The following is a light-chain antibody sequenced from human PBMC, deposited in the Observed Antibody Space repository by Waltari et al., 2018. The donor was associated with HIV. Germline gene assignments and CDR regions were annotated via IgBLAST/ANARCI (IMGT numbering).Light chain of an antibody. CDR3: GADHGSGSNFVEV. Sequence: QPVLTQPPSASASLGASVTLTCTLSSGYSNYKVDWYQQRPGKGPRFVMRVGTGGIVGSKGDGIPDRFSVLGSGLNRYLTINNIQEEDESDYHCGADHGSGSNFVEVFGGGTKLTVL. CDR1: SGYSNYK. V-gene: IGLV9-49*01. J-gene: IGLJ2*01. CDR2: VGTGGIVG.